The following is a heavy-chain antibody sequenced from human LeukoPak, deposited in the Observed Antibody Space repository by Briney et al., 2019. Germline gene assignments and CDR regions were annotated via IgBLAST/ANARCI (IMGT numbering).Heavy chain of an antibody. J-gene: IGHJ4*02. V-gene: IGHV3-7*01. CDR2: IKQDGSEK. D-gene: IGHD6-19*01. Sequence: GGSLRLSCAASGFTFSSYWMSWVRQAPGKGLEWVANIKQDGSEKYCVDSVKGRFTISRDNAKNSLYLQMNSLRAEDTAVYYCARDSGGLVPYYWGQGTLVTVSS. CDR3: ARDSGGLVPYY. CDR1: GFTFSSYW.